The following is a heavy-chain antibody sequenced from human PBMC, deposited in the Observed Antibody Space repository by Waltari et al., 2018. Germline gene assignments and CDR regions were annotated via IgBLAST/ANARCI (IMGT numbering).Heavy chain of an antibody. V-gene: IGHV3-30*04. J-gene: IGHJ6*02. CDR1: EFTFSSYA. D-gene: IGHD3-22*01. Sequence: QVQLVESGGGVVQPGRSLRLSCAASEFTFSSYAMHWVHQAPGKGLEWVAVISYNGRNIYYVDSVKGRFTISRDNSKKTLYMQMNSLRVEDTAVYYCARDYCDRSNCHGMDVWGQGTTVTVSS. CDR2: ISYNGRNI. CDR3: ARDYCDRSNCHGMDV.